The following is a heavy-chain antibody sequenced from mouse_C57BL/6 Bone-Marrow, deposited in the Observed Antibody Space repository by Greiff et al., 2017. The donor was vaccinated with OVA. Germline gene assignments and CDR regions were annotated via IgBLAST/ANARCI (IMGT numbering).Heavy chain of an antibody. CDR1: GFSLTSYG. Sequence: VKLVESGPGLVAPSQSLSITCTVSGFSLTSYGVDWVRQSPGKGLEWLGVIWGVGSTNYNSALKSRLSISKDNSKSQGFLKMNSLRTDDTAMYYCASDLRITTGNFDYWGQGTTLTGSS. J-gene: IGHJ2*01. V-gene: IGHV2-6*01. CDR3: ASDLRITTGNFDY. CDR2: IWGVGST. D-gene: IGHD1-1*01.